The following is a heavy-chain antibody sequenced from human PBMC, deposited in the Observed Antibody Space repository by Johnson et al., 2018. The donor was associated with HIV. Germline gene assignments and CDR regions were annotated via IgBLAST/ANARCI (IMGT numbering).Heavy chain of an antibody. J-gene: IGHJ3*02. D-gene: IGHD1-1*01. CDR1: GFTFSNYD. Sequence: VQLVESGGGLVQPGGSLRLSCAASGFTFSNYDMHWVRQATGKGLEWVSAIGTAGDTYYPGSVKGRFTISRENAKNSLYLQMNSLRAEDTAVYYCAREELEPDVFDIWGQGTMVTVSS. CDR3: AREELEPDVFDI. V-gene: IGHV3-13*04. CDR2: IGTAGDT.